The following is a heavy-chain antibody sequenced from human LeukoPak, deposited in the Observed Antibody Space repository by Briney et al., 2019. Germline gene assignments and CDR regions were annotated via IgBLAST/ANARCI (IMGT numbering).Heavy chain of an antibody. CDR1: GFTFRSYW. Sequence: GGSLRLSCAASGFTFRSYWMSWVRQAPGKGLEWVAFIRYDGSNKYYADSVKGRFTISRDNSKNTLYLQMNSLRAEDTAVYYCAKSPITMIVVVIPYFDYWGQGTLVTVSS. V-gene: IGHV3-30*02. CDR2: IRYDGSNK. D-gene: IGHD3-22*01. J-gene: IGHJ4*02. CDR3: AKSPITMIVVVIPYFDY.